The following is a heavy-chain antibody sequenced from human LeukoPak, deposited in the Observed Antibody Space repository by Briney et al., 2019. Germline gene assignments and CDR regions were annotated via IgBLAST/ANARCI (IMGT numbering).Heavy chain of an antibody. V-gene: IGHV4-38-2*02. CDR1: GYSISSGYY. Sequence: SETLSLTCTVSGYSISSGYYWGWIRQPPGKGLEWIGRIYTTGSTNYNPSLKSRVTMSVDTSKNQFSLKLSSVTAADTAVYYCARGDSSSWFGYWGQGTLVTVSS. J-gene: IGHJ4*02. CDR3: ARGDSSSWFGY. CDR2: IYTTGST. D-gene: IGHD6-13*01.